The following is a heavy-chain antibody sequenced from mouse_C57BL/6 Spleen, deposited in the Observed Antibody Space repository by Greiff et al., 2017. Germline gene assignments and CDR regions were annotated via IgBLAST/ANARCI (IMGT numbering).Heavy chain of an antibody. CDR2: SRKKANDYTT. J-gene: IGHJ3*01. CDR1: GFTFSDFY. D-gene: IGHD1-1*01. CDR3: ARDEGYGSSYGGFAY. Sequence: EVKVVESGGGLVQSGRSLRLSCATSGFTFSDFYMEWVRQAPGKGLEWIAASRKKANDYTTEYSASVKGRFIVSRDTSQSILDLQMNALRAEDTAMYYCARDEGYGSSYGGFAYWGQGTLVTVSA. V-gene: IGHV7-1*01.